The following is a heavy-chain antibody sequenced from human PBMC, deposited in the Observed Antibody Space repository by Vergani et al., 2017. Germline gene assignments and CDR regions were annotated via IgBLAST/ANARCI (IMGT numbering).Heavy chain of an antibody. J-gene: IGHJ4*02. CDR1: GYTFTGYY. V-gene: IGHV1-24*01. CDR3: ATGYSSGWDLFDY. CDR2: FDPEDGET. Sequence: QVQLVQSGAEVKKPGASVKVSCKASGYTFTGYYMHWVRQAPGQGLEWMGGFDPEDGETIYAQKFQGRVTMTEDTSTDTAYMELSSLRSEDTAVYYCATGYSSGWDLFDYWGQGTLVTVSS. D-gene: IGHD6-19*01.